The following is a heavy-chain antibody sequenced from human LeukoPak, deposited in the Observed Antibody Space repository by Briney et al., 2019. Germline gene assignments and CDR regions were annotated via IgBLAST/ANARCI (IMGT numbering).Heavy chain of an antibody. CDR3: AIISGSYYYYYMDV. J-gene: IGHJ6*03. D-gene: IGHD1-26*01. CDR2: INHSGST. V-gene: IGHV4-34*01. CDR1: GGSFSGYY. Sequence: SETLSLTCAVYGGSFSGYYWCWIRQPPGKGLEWIGEINHSGSTNYNPSLKSRVTISVDTSKNQFSLKLSSMTAADTAVYYCAIISGSYYYYYMDVWGKGTTVTVSS.